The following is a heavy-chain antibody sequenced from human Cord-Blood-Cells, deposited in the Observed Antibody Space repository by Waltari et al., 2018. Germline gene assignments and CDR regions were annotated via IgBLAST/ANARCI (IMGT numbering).Heavy chain of an antibody. CDR2: INPNSGST. J-gene: IGHJ4*02. Sequence: QVQRVPAGSEVTKHGTSVTVPSQVYCSTSTGYYIHWVLQAHGQGLEGMGWINPNSGSTNYAQEFQGTGTRTWDTSITTAYMELSRLRSDDTAVYYCAREDVDYWGQGTLVTVSS. CDR1: CSTSTGYY. CDR3: AREDVDY. V-gene: IGHV1-2*02.